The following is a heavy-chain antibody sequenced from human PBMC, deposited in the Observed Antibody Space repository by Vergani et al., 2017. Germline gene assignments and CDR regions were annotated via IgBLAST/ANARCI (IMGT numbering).Heavy chain of an antibody. CDR2: IYTSGST. CDR3: ARDRWLVNWGYYFDY. D-gene: IGHD6-19*01. J-gene: IGHJ4*02. V-gene: IGHV4-39*07. Sequence: QLQLQESGPGLVKPSETLSLTCTVSGGSISSSSYYWGWIRQPPGKGLEWIGSIYTSGSTNYNPSLKSRVTMSVDTSKNQFSLKLSSVTAADTAVYYCARDRWLVNWGYYFDYWGQGTLVTVSS. CDR1: GGSISSSSYY.